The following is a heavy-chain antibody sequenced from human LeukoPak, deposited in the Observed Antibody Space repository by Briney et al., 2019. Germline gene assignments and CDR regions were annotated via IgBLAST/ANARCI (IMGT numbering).Heavy chain of an antibody. J-gene: IGHJ4*02. V-gene: IGHV3-48*02. CDR3: ARENRYSYGIDY. D-gene: IGHD5-18*01. CDR1: GFPFGNYN. Sequence: GVSLRLSCAASGFPFGNYNMNWVRQAPGKGLEWVSYISSSSSTVYYADSVKGRFTISRDNAKNSLFLQMNSLRDEDTAVYYCARENRYSYGIDYWGQGTLVTVSS. CDR2: ISSSSSTV.